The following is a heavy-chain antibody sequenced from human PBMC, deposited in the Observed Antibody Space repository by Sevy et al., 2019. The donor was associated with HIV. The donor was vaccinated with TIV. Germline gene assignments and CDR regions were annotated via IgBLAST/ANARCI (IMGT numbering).Heavy chain of an antibody. V-gene: IGHV3-30*18. CDR1: GFTFSSYG. D-gene: IGHD3-3*01. CDR3: VKCAYYDFWSGYAYYYGMDV. CDR2: ISYDGSNK. Sequence: GGSLRLSCAASGFTFSSYGMHWVRQAPGKGLEWVAVISYDGSNKYYADSVKGRFTISRDNSKNTLYLQMNSLRAEDTAVYYCVKCAYYDFWSGYAYYYGMDVWGQGTTVTVSS. J-gene: IGHJ6*02.